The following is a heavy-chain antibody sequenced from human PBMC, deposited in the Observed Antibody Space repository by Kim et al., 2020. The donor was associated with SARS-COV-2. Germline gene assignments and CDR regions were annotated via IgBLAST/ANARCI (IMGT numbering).Heavy chain of an antibody. J-gene: IGHJ4*02. CDR1: GFIFSSHY. CDR2: ITPDGSGQ. Sequence: GGSLRLSCAASGFIFSSHYMSWVRQGPGKGLEWVGYITPDGSGQYYVDSVKGRFSISRDNTRNSVVLQMNRLRVEDTAVYYCAMDWSDSTSKCQDYWGQGSLVTVSS. CDR3: AMDWSDSTSKCQDY. V-gene: IGHV3-7*04. D-gene: IGHD6-6*01.